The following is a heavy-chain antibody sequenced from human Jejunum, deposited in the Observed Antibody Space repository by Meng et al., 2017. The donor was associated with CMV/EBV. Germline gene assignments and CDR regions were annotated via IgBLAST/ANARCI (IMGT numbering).Heavy chain of an antibody. J-gene: IGHJ4*02. Sequence: EGGVVESGGALVQPGGSLRLSCAASGFTVSTNYMSWVRQAPGKGLEWVSALYSGGNTYYADSVKGRFTLSRDNSKNTLYLQMSSLGVEDTAVYYCASGYIEGHHLGYWGQGTLVTVSS. CDR2: LYSGGNT. CDR1: GFTVSTNY. V-gene: IGHV3-66*01. CDR3: ASGYIEGHHLGY. D-gene: IGHD6-13*01.